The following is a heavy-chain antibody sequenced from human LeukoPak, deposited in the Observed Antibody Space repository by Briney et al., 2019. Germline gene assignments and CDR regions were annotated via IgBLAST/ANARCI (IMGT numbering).Heavy chain of an antibody. J-gene: IGHJ4*02. V-gene: IGHV3-23*01. CDR1: GFTFSSYA. CDR3: AKKDRYCSSTSCHHRLYYFDY. CDR2: ISGSGGST. Sequence: GGSLRLSCAASGFTFSSYAMSWVRRAPGKGLEWVSAISGSGGSTYYADSVKGRFTISRDNSKNTLYLQMNSLRAEDTAVYYCAKKDRYCSSTSCHHRLYYFDYWGQGTLVTVSS. D-gene: IGHD2-2*01.